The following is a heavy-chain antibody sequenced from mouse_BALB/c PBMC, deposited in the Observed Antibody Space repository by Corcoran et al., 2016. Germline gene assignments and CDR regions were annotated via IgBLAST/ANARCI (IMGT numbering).Heavy chain of an antibody. CDR1: GYTFTNYG. CDR3: AREPYAMDY. Sequence: QIQLVQSGPELKKPGETVKISCKASGYTFTNYGMNWVKQAPGKGLKGMGWINTYTGEPTYADDFKGRFAFSLETSASTAYLQINNLKNDDMATYFCAREPYAMDYWGQGTSVTVSS. V-gene: IGHV9-1*02. CDR2: INTYTGEP. J-gene: IGHJ4*01.